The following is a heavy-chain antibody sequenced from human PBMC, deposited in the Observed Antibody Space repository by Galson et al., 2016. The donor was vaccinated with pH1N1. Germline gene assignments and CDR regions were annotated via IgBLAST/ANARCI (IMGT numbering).Heavy chain of an antibody. CDR3: AKGRHYGDSQPFDY. CDR2: IHYSGST. V-gene: IGHV4-4*02. D-gene: IGHD4-17*01. Sequence: ETLSLTCIVSGDSVSSEIWWTWVRRPPGKALEWIGEIHYSGSTNFHPALGSRVAMSVDVSRNIFSLDLGSVTAADTAVYYCAKGRHYGDSQPFDYWGQGILVTVSS. J-gene: IGHJ4*02. CDR1: GDSVSSEIW.